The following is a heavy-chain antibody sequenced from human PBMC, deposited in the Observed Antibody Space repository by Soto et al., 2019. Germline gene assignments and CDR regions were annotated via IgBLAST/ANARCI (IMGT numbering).Heavy chain of an antibody. D-gene: IGHD3-16*01. CDR1: GFTFGYYA. J-gene: IGHJ6*02. V-gene: IGHV3-23*01. CDR3: ARDKGGLGDTGAMDV. CDR2: ISGRDSRT. Sequence: QLWESGGGSVQPGGSLRLSCEASGFTFGYYAMHWVREAPGKGLEWVSGISGRDSRTHYADSVKGRLTISSDNSKNTMYLQMSSLRAEDTAIYHCARDKGGLGDTGAMDVWGQGTTVTVS.